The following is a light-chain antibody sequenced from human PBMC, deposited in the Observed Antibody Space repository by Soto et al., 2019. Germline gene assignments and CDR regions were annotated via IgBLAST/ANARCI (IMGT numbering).Light chain of an antibody. Sequence: EIVLTQSPGTLSLSPGERATLSCRASQSVSSSYLAWYQQKPGQAPRLLIYDASNRATGIPARFSGSGSGTDFTLTISSLEPEDFAVYYCQQRSNWAYTFGQGTKLEIK. J-gene: IGKJ2*01. CDR2: DAS. CDR1: QSVSSSY. V-gene: IGKV3D-20*02. CDR3: QQRSNWAYT.